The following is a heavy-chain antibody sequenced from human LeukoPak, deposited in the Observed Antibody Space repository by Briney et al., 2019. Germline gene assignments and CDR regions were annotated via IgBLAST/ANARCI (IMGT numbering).Heavy chain of an antibody. D-gene: IGHD2-2*01. V-gene: IGHV4-59*08. J-gene: IGHJ6*02. CDR3: SASDNVVVPAANNYYYYYGMDV. CDR2: IYYSGST. Sequence: SETLSLTCTVSGGSISSYYWSWIRQPPGKGLEWIGYIYYSGSTNYNPSLKSRVTISVDTSKNQFSLKLSSVTAADTAVYYCSASDNVVVPAANNYYYYYGMDVWGQGTTVTVSS. CDR1: GGSISSYY.